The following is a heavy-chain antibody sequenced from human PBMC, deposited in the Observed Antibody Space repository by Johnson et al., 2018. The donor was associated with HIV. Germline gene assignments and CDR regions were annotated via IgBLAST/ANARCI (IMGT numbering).Heavy chain of an antibody. Sequence: QVQLVEFGGGLVQPGGSLRLRCAASGFTFEYYAMHWVRQAPGKGLEWVAVISYDGSNKYYADSVKGRFIISRDNSKNTLYLQMNSLRSEDTGVFYCAKWDLDCTDDFCYVDAFDMWGQGTMVTVSS. V-gene: IGHV3-30*18. D-gene: IGHD3/OR15-3a*01. CDR2: ISYDGSNK. J-gene: IGHJ3*02. CDR3: AKWDLDCTDDFCYVDAFDM. CDR1: GFTFEYYA.